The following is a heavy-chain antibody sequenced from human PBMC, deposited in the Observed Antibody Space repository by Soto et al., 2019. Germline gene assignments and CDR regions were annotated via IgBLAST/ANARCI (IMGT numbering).Heavy chain of an antibody. V-gene: IGHV3-33*01. CDR1: GFTFSNYG. CDR2: IWYDGGNK. CDR3: ARDGDVNTGFGKDY. D-gene: IGHD3-16*01. J-gene: IGHJ4*02. Sequence: QVQLVESGGGVVQPGRSLRLSCAASGFTFSNYGMHWVRQAPGKGLEWVAFIWYDGGNKYYAESVKGRFTISRDNSKNTLYLQMKRLRSEETAVYYCARDGDVNTGFGKDYWGQGTLVTVSS.